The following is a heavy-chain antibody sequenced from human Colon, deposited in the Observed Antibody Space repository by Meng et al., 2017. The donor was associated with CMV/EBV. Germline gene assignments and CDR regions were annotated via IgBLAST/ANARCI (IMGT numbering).Heavy chain of an antibody. Sequence: GGPLRLSCAASGFIVSNNNMSWVRQAPGKGLEYVSVISSGGNTEYVDSVRGRFTISRDNSKSTLYLHMNSLRVEDTAVYYCVREGYYGAWGQGTLVTVSS. D-gene: IGHD3-10*01. CDR2: ISSGGNT. V-gene: IGHV3-66*02. CDR3: VREGYYGA. J-gene: IGHJ5*02. CDR1: GFIVSNNN.